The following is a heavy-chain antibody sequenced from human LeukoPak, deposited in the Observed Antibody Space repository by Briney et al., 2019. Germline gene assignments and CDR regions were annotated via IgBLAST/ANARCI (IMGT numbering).Heavy chain of an antibody. V-gene: IGHV4-34*01. D-gene: IGHD1-26*01. Sequence: SETLSLTCAVYGGSFSGYYWSWIRQPPGKGLEWIGEINHSRSTNYNPSLKSRVTISVDTSKNQFSLKLSSVTAADTAVYYCAGGLLREGYAFDIWGQGTMVTVSS. J-gene: IGHJ3*02. CDR1: GGSFSGYY. CDR2: INHSRST. CDR3: AGGLLREGYAFDI.